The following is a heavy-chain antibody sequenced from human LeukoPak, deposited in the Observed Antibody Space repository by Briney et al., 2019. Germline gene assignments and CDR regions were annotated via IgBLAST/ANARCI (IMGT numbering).Heavy chain of an antibody. Sequence: GGSLRLSCAASGFTFDDYTMHWVRQAPGKGLEWVSLISWDGGSTYYADSVKGRFAISRDNSKNTLYLQMNSLRAEDTAVYYCAERLRYWGQGTLVTVSS. J-gene: IGHJ4*02. D-gene: IGHD1-26*01. CDR1: GFTFDDYT. CDR3: AERLRY. V-gene: IGHV3-43*01. CDR2: ISWDGGST.